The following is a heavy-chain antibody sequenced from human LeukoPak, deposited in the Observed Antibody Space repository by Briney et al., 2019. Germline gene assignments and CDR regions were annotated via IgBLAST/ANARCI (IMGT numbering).Heavy chain of an antibody. CDR1: GFTFSSYG. CDR2: ISYDGSNK. V-gene: IGHV3-30*18. CDR3: AKIEVEGSGWPGGDY. Sequence: GGSLRLSCAASGFTFSSYGIHWVRQAPGKGLEWVAVISYDGSNKYYADSVKGRFTISRDNSKNTLYLQMNSLRAEDTAVYYCAKIEVEGSGWPGGDYWGQGTLVTVSS. D-gene: IGHD6-19*01. J-gene: IGHJ4*02.